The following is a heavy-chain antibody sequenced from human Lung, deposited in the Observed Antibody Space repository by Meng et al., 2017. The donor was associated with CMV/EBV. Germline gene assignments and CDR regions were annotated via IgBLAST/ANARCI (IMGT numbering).Heavy chain of an antibody. V-gene: IGHV3-21*06. Sequence: ESXKISXLGSGFDFSTYSMNWFRQAPGKGPEWVLSISSSSSYIYYADSVKGRFTVSRNNANDSLYLQMNSLRAEDTGVYYCARDRQNSNYGSTDYWGQGXLVTVSS. CDR3: ARDRQNSNYGSTDY. J-gene: IGHJ4*02. CDR2: ISSSSSYI. D-gene: IGHD4-11*01. CDR1: GFDFSTYS.